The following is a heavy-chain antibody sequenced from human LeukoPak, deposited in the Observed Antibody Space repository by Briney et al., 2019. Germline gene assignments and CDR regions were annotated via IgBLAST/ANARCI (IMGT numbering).Heavy chain of an antibody. D-gene: IGHD2-2*01. J-gene: IGHJ1*01. CDR1: GGSISSSSYY. CDR3: ARVCRSTSCPDQYFQH. CDR2: IYYSGST. V-gene: IGHV4-39*07. Sequence: PSETLSLTCTVSGGSISSSSYYWGWIRQPPGKGLEWIGSIYYSGSTYYNPSLKSRVTISVDTSKNQFSLKLSSVTAADTAVYYCARVCRSTSCPDQYFQHWGQGTLVTVSS.